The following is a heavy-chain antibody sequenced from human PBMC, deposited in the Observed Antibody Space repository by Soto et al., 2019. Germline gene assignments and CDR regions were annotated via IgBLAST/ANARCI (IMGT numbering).Heavy chain of an antibody. D-gene: IGHD5-18*01. V-gene: IGHV3-23*01. CDR2: ISGSGDST. CDR3: AGPGYRSQEN. Sequence: GGSLRLSCAASGFTFSSFALSWVRQAPGKGLEWVSAISGSGDSTDYADSVKGRFTISRDNSKNTLYLQMNRLRAEDTAVDYCAGPGYRSQENWGQGALVTVSS. CDR1: GFTFSSFA. J-gene: IGHJ4*02.